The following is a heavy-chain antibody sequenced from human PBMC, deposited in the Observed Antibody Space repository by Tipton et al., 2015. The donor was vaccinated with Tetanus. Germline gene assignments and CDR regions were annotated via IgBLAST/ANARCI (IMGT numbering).Heavy chain of an antibody. CDR3: ARSHVFRFTLFGEEIPRSGRFDP. Sequence: TLSLTCTVSGGSISNYYWNWIRQSPGKRLEWIGNIYYSGDTAYNPSLQSRATIYLDTAKKHFSLRLSSVTAADTAVYYCARSHVFRFTLFGEEIPRSGRFDPWGQGTLVIVSS. J-gene: IGHJ5*02. CDR1: GGSISNYY. V-gene: IGHV4-59*01. CDR2: IYYSGDT. D-gene: IGHD3-3*01.